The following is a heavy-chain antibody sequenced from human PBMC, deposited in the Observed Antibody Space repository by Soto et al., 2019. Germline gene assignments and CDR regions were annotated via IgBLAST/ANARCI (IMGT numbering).Heavy chain of an antibody. V-gene: IGHV3-74*01. Sequence: GGSLRLSCAASGFTVSSKYMNWVRQAPGKGLVWVSRINSDGSSTSYADSVKGRFTISRDNAKNTLYLQMNSLRAEDTAVYYCAREFRVAFDIWGQGTTVTVSS. CDR2: INSDGSST. CDR1: GFTVSSKY. J-gene: IGHJ3*02. CDR3: AREFRVAFDI.